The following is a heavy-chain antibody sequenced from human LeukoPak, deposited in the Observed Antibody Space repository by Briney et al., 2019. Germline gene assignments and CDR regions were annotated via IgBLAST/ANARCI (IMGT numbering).Heavy chain of an antibody. J-gene: IGHJ4*02. Sequence: GGSLRLSCAASGFTFSSYAMSWVRQAPGKGLEWVSDINGSGGSTYYADSVKGRFTISRDNSKNTLYLQMNGLRAEDTAVYYCAKRIQSAMATGYWGQGTLVAVSS. D-gene: IGHD5-18*01. CDR3: AKRIQSAMATGY. CDR2: INGSGGST. V-gene: IGHV3-23*01. CDR1: GFTFSSYA.